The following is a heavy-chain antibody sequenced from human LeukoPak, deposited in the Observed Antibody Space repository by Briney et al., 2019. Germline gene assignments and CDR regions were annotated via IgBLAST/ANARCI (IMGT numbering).Heavy chain of an antibody. CDR2: IGGSGGST. J-gene: IGHJ3*02. Sequence: GGSLRLSCAASGFTFSSYAMSWVRQAPGKGLEWVSAIGGSGGSTYYADSVKGRFTISRDNSKNTLYLQMNSLRAEDTAVYYCAKADPKYSSGWYDAFDIWGQGTMVTVSS. CDR1: GFTFSSYA. CDR3: AKADPKYSSGWYDAFDI. V-gene: IGHV3-23*01. D-gene: IGHD6-19*01.